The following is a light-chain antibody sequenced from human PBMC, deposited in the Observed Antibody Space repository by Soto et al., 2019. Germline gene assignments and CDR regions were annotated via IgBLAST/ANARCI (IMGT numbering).Light chain of an antibody. Sequence: QSALTQPASVSGSPGQSVTISCTGTSSDVGGYNYVSWYQQHPGKAPKLMIYEVSKRPSGVSDRFSGSKSGNTASLTISGLQAEDEAAYYCSSYTSSSFWVFGGGTQLTVL. V-gene: IGLV2-14*01. CDR1: SSDVGGYNY. J-gene: IGLJ3*02. CDR2: EVS. CDR3: SSYTSSSFWV.